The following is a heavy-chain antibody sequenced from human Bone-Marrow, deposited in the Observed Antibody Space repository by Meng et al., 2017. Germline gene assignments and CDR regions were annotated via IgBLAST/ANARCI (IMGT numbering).Heavy chain of an antibody. V-gene: IGHV3-9*03. J-gene: IGHJ4*02. CDR3: AKAPYGSGSYAYFDY. Sequence: SLKISCAASGFTFDDYAMHWVRQAPGEGLEWVSGISWNSGSIGYADSVKGRFTISRDNAKNSLYLQMNSLRAEDMALYYCAKAPYGSGSYAYFDYWGQGTLVTVSS. D-gene: IGHD3-10*01. CDR1: GFTFDDYA. CDR2: ISWNSGSI.